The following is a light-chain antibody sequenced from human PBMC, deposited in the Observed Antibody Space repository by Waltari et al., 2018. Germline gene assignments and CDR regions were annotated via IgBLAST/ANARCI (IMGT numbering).Light chain of an antibody. CDR1: QSVFSAY. CDR3: QRYGGTPWA. CDR2: GAS. J-gene: IGKJ1*01. Sequence: ELVLTQSPGTLSLSPGDRATLSCRASQSVFSAYLAWYQQKPGQAPRLLIYGASRRATGIPARFSGSGSGTDFTLTISSLEPEDFAVYYCQRYGGTPWAFGQGTKVEVK. V-gene: IGKV3-20*01.